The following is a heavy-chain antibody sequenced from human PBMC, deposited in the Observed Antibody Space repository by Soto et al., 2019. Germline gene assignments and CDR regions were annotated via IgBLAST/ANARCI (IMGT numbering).Heavy chain of an antibody. V-gene: IGHV3-33*01. D-gene: IGHD6-19*01. CDR2: IWYDGSYK. CDR1: GFTFSNYG. J-gene: IGHJ4*02. Sequence: ESGGGVVQPGRSLRLSCAASGFTFSNYGMHWVRQAPGKGLEWVTVIWYDGSYKHYADSVKGRFTISRDNSKNTLYLQMNSLTAEDTAVYYCATSLGAVAGNPPIDYWGPGTLVTVSS. CDR3: ATSLGAVAGNPPIDY.